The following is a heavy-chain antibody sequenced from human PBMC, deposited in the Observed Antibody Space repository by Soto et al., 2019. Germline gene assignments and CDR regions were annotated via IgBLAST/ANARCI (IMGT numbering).Heavy chain of an antibody. J-gene: IGHJ4*02. V-gene: IGHV3-23*01. CDR3: AKDAVAGDGLWLVSE. CDR2: ITGSGGTI. Sequence: DVQLLESGGGLVQPGGSLRLSCAASGFSFSKYAMVWVRQAPGKGQEGVSGITGSGGTIEHAASVKGRFTISRDNSKNTVYLQMNSLRAEDTAMYYCAKDAVAGDGLWLVSEWGQGTLVTVS. CDR1: GFSFSKYA. D-gene: IGHD2-21*02.